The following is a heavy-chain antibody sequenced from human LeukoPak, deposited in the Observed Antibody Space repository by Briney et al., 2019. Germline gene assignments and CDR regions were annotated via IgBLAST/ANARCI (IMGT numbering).Heavy chain of an antibody. CDR3: ARGGVITLDY. CDR2: INPNSGDT. Sequence: GASVKVSCKASEYTFTGYYMPWVRQAPGQGLEWMAWINPNSGDTHYAQRFQGRVTMTRDTSISTAYMELSSLRSDDTAVYYCARGGVITLDYWGQGTLVTVSS. J-gene: IGHJ4*02. D-gene: IGHD3-10*01. V-gene: IGHV1-2*02. CDR1: EYTFTGYY.